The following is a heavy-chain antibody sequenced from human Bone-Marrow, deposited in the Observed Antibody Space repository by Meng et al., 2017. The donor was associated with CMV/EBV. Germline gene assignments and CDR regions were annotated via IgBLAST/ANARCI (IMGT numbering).Heavy chain of an antibody. CDR2: ISSSSSTI. CDR1: GFTFSSYS. J-gene: IGHJ6*02. D-gene: IGHD3-3*01. V-gene: IGHV3-48*04. CDR3: ARDSDSVRYYDFWSGYYGMDV. Sequence: GESLKISCAASGFTFSSYSMNWVRQAPGKGLEWVSYISSSSSTIYYADSVKGRFTISRDNAKNPLYLQMNSLRAEDTAVYYCARDSDSVRYYDFWSGYYGMDVWGQGNTVTVYS.